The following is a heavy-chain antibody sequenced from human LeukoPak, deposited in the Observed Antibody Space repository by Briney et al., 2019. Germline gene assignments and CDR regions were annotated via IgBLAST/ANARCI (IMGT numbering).Heavy chain of an antibody. CDR1: GFTFSSYG. J-gene: IGHJ4*02. Sequence: GGSLRLSCAASGFTFSSYGMHWVRQAPGKGLEWVAFIRYDGSNKYYADSVKGRFTISRDNSKNTLYLQMNSLRAEDTAVYYCAKDPNDCGGDCYPATYYFDYWGQGTLVTASS. D-gene: IGHD2-21*01. CDR2: IRYDGSNK. CDR3: AKDPNDCGGDCYPATYYFDY. V-gene: IGHV3-30*02.